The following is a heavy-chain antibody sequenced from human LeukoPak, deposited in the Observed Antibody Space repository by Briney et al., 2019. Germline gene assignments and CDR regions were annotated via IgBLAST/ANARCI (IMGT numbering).Heavy chain of an antibody. CDR1: GGSISSSSYF. D-gene: IGHD3-10*01. J-gene: IGHJ6*02. CDR3: AREFGESEYYYYGMDV. V-gene: IGHV4-39*02. CDR2: NYYAGGT. Sequence: KPSETLSLTCTVSGGSISSSSYFWGWIRQPPGRGLDWIGTNYYAGGTYYNPSLKSRVTISVDTSKNQFSLRLSSVTAADTAVYYCAREFGESEYYYYGMDVWGQGTTVTVSS.